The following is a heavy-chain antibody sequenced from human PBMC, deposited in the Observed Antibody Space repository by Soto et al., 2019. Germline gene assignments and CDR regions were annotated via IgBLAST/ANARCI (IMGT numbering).Heavy chain of an antibody. D-gene: IGHD1-26*01. J-gene: IGHJ6*01. CDR2: ISAYNGNT. V-gene: IGHV1-18*01. CDR3: ARDSELGMDV. Sequence: ASVKVSCKASGYTLTSYGISWVRQAPGQGLEWMGWISAYNGNTNYAQKLQGRVTMTTDTITSTAYMELRSLRSGVTAVYYCARDSELGMDVWGQGTMVTVCS. CDR1: GYTLTSYG.